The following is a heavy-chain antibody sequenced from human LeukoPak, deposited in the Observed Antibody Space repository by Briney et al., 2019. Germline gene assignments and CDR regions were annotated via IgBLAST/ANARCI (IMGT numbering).Heavy chain of an antibody. J-gene: IGHJ4*02. Sequence: PGRSLRLSCAASGFTFSTYAMNWVRQAPGKGLEWVAVISYDGRQNYYADSVKGRFTISRDNSKNTLYLQMNSLRDEDTAVYYCAKAPYRGGSSWTEFDYWGQGTLVTVSS. CDR2: ISYDGRQN. CDR1: GFTFSTYA. CDR3: AKAPYRGGSSWTEFDY. V-gene: IGHV3-30*04. D-gene: IGHD6-13*01.